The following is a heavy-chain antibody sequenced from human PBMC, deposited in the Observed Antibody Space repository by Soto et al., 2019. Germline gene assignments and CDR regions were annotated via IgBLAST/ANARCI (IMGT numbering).Heavy chain of an antibody. Sequence: EVQLVESGGGLVQPGGSLRLSCAASGFAVSSNYMSWVRQAPGKGLEWVSVIYSGGSTYYADSVKGRFTISRDNSKNTLYLQMNSLRAEDTAVYYCARDRIPTGMDVWGQGTTVTVSS. CDR2: IYSGGST. J-gene: IGHJ6*02. CDR1: GFAVSSNY. V-gene: IGHV3-66*01. CDR3: ARDRIPTGMDV.